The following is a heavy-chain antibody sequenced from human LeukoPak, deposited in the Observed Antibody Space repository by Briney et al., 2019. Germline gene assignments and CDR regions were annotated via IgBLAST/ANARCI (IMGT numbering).Heavy chain of an antibody. D-gene: IGHD3-22*01. CDR1: GFTFSSYG. CDR2: ISYDGSNK. J-gene: IGHJ4*02. CDR3: VKDRGYYDSSGLFDY. Sequence: GGSLRLSCAASGFTFSSYGMHWVRQAPGKGLEWVAVISYDGSNKYYADSVKGRFTISRDNSKNTLYLQMNSLRAEDTAVYYCVKDRGYYDSSGLFDYWGQGTLATVSS. V-gene: IGHV3-30*18.